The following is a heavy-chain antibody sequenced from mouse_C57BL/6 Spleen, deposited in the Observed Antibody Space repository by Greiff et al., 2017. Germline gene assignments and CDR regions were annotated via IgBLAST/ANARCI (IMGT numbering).Heavy chain of an antibody. V-gene: IGHV1-9*01. CDR2: ILPGSGST. CDR1: GYTFTGYW. CDR3: ARGAYYYGSSWNYFDY. Sequence: QVQLKESGAELMKPGASVKLSCKATGYTFTGYWIEWVKQRPGHGLEWIGEILPGSGSTNYNEKFKGKATFTADTSSNTADMQLSSLTTEDSAIYYCARGAYYYGSSWNYFDYWGQGTTLTVSS. D-gene: IGHD1-1*01. J-gene: IGHJ2*01.